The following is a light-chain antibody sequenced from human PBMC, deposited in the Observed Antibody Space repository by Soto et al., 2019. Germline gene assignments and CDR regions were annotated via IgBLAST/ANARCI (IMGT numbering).Light chain of an antibody. CDR2: DAS. J-gene: IGKJ3*01. CDR1: QDISNF. Sequence: DIQMTQSPSSLSASVGDRVTITCQASQDISNFLNWYQQKPGKAPKLLIYDASNLETGVPSRFSGSGSGTDFTFTISSLQPEDIATYYCQQYDNLPPFTCGRGTKVDIK. CDR3: QQYDNLPPFT. V-gene: IGKV1-33*01.